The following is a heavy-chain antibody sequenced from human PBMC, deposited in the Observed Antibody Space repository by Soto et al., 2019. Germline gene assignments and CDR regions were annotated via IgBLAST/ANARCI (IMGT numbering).Heavy chain of an antibody. Sequence: GGSLRLSCAASGFTFSSYWMSWVRQAPGKGLEWAANINQDGSEKYCVDSVKGRFTISRDNAKNSLYLQMNSLRAEDTAVYYCAREYCVSTSCYNYFYSGMDVWGRGTTVTVSS. D-gene: IGHD2-2*02. CDR1: GFTFSSYW. V-gene: IGHV3-7*01. CDR2: INQDGSEK. J-gene: IGHJ6*02. CDR3: AREYCVSTSCYNYFYSGMDV.